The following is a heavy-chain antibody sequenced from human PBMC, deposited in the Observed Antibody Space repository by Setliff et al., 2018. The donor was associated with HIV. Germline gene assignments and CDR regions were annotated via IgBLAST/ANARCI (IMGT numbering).Heavy chain of an antibody. CDR2: ISHDGSIE. CDR1: GFTFRSYA. Sequence: LRLSCAASGFTFRSYAMHWVRQAPGKGLEWVADISHDGSIEDYADSVRGRFTISRDNAKNSVYLQMNSLRDEDTAVFYCARDGGSSPSPVSDYYYYYMDVWGKGTTVTVSS. D-gene: IGHD1-26*01. CDR3: ARDGGSSPSPVSDYYYYYMDV. J-gene: IGHJ6*03. V-gene: IGHV3-30*04.